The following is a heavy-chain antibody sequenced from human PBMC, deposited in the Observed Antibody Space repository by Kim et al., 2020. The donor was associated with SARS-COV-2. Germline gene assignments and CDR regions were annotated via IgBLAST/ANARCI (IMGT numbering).Heavy chain of an antibody. CDR2: ISSSGSTI. CDR3: AREGYYPKNNWFDP. Sequence: GGSLRLSCAASGFTFSDYYMSWIRQAPGKGLEWVSYISSSGSTIYYADSVKGRFTISRDNAKNSLYLQMNSLRAEDTAVYYCAREGYYPKNNWFDPWGQGTLVTVSS. J-gene: IGHJ5*02. D-gene: IGHD3-16*01. V-gene: IGHV3-11*01. CDR1: GFTFSDYY.